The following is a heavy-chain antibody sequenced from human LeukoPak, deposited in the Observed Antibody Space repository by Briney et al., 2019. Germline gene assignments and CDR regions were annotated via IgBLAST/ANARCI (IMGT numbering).Heavy chain of an antibody. D-gene: IGHD1-26*01. J-gene: IGHJ3*02. CDR3: ARDNRWELLHFDI. V-gene: IGHV1-2*02. Sequence: ASVKVSCKASGYAFSGYYIHWVRQAPGQGLEWMGWINPNSGGTKYAQRFQGRVTMTRDTSISTAYMELSRLRSDDTAVYYCARDNRWELLHFDIWGQGTMVTVSS. CDR1: GYAFSGYY. CDR2: INPNSGGT.